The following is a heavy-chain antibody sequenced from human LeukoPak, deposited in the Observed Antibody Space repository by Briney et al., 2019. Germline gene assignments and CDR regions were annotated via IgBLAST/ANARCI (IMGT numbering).Heavy chain of an antibody. V-gene: IGHV4-4*07. D-gene: IGHD3-9*01. CDR1: GGFISSYY. J-gene: IGHJ6*03. CDR3: ARRLRYFDRYMDV. Sequence: SETLSLTCTVSGGFISSYYWSWIRQPAGKGLEWIGRIYTSGSTNYNPSLKSRVTMSVDTSKNQFSLKLSSVTAADTAVYYCARRLRYFDRYMDVWGKGTTVTVSS. CDR2: IYTSGST.